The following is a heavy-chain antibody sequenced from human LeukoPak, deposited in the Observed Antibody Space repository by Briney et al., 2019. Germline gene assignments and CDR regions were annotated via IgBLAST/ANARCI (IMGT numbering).Heavy chain of an antibody. CDR3: ARVRSPRAVDY. D-gene: IGHD1-26*01. Sequence: PGGFLRLSCAASGFTFSSYSMNWVRQAPGKGLEWVSYISSSSSTIYYADSVKGRFTISRDNAKNSLYLQMNSLRAEDTAVYYCARVRSPRAVDYWGQGTLVTVSS. V-gene: IGHV3-48*01. CDR2: ISSSSSTI. CDR1: GFTFSSYS. J-gene: IGHJ4*02.